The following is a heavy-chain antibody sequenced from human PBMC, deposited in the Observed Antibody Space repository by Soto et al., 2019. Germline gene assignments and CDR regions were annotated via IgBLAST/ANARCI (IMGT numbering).Heavy chain of an antibody. CDR1: GFTFSSYS. J-gene: IGHJ5*02. CDR3: ARDHCSGGSCYSNNWFDP. D-gene: IGHD2-15*01. Sequence: GGSLRLSCAASGFTFSSYSMNWVRQAPGNGLEWVSYISSSSSTIYYADSVKGRFTISRDNAKNSLYLQMNSLRAEDTAVYYCARDHCSGGSCYSNNWFDPWGQGTLVTVSS. CDR2: ISSSSSTI. V-gene: IGHV3-48*01.